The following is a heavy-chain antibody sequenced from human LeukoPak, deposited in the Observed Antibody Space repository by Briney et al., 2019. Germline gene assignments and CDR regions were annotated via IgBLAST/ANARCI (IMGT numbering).Heavy chain of an antibody. V-gene: IGHV4-34*01. Sequence: SETLSLTCAVYGGSFSGYYWSWIRQPPGKGLEWIGEINHSGSTNYNPSLKSRVTISVDTSKNQFSLKLSSVTAADTAVYYCATINSSSAAWNWFDPWGQGTLVTVSS. J-gene: IGHJ5*02. CDR1: GGSFSGYY. D-gene: IGHD6-13*01. CDR3: ATINSSSAAWNWFDP. CDR2: INHSGST.